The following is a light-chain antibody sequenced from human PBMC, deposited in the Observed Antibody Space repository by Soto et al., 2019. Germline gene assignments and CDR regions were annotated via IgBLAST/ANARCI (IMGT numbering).Light chain of an antibody. Sequence: QSVLTQPPSVSAAPGQKVTISCSGSSFNIGNNYVSWFQQLPGAVPKLLIYHNDKRPSGIPDRFSGSKSGTSATLGITGLQTGDEADYYCGTWDSSMSAAGWVFGGGTQLTVL. CDR1: SFNIGNNY. CDR2: HND. J-gene: IGLJ3*02. CDR3: GTWDSSMSAAGWV. V-gene: IGLV1-51*01.